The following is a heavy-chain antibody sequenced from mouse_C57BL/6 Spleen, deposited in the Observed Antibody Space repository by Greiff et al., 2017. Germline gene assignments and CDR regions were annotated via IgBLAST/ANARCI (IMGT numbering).Heavy chain of an antibody. CDR2: LRSKSSNYAT. J-gene: IGHJ1*03. CDR1: GFTFNTYA. V-gene: IGHV10-3*01. CDR3: VRDHYYGSSHYWYFDV. D-gene: IGHD1-1*01. Sequence: EVQLVESGGGLVQPKGSLKLSCAASGFTFNTYAMHWVRQAPGKGLEWVARLRSKSSNYATYYADSVKDRFTISRDDSQSMLYLQMNNLKTEDTAMYYGVRDHYYGSSHYWYFDVWGTGTTVTVSS.